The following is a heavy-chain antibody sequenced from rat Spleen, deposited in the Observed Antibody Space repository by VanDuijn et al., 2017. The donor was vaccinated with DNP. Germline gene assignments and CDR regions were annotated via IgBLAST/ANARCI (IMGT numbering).Heavy chain of an antibody. J-gene: IGHJ4*01. Sequence: EVQLVETGGGLVQPGRSLKLSCVASGFTFSRFWMYWIRQAPGKGLEWVAAINTDGGNTYYPDSVKGRFTISRDNAENTLYLQMNSLRSEDTATYYCARDPTVANAGFPMDAWGQGTSVTVSS. CDR3: ARDPTVANAGFPMDA. CDR1: GFTFSRFW. V-gene: IGHV5-58*01. CDR2: INTDGGNT. D-gene: IGHD1-3*01.